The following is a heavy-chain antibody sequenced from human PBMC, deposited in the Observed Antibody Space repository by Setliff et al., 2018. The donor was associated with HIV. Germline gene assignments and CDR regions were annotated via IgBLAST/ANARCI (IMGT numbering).Heavy chain of an antibody. Sequence: SETLSLTCTVSSGSISSSTYYWGWIRQPPGKGLEWIGSIYYSGSTYYNPSLKSRVTISVDTSENQFSLKLSSVTAADTAVYYCARDDYGDYTVFDIWGQGTMVTVSS. CDR1: SGSISSSTYY. V-gene: IGHV4-39*07. CDR3: ARDDYGDYTVFDI. CDR2: IYYSGST. D-gene: IGHD4-17*01. J-gene: IGHJ3*02.